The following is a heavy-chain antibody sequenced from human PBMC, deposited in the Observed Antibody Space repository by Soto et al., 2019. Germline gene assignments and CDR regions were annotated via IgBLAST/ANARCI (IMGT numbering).Heavy chain of an antibody. V-gene: IGHV1-69*13. Sequence: EASVQVSCKASVYTFTSYAIHWVRQAPGQRLEWMGGIIPIFGTANYAQKFQGRVTITADESTSTAYMELSSLRSEDTAVYYCARGQGVPDDYYYGMDVWGQGTTVTVSS. J-gene: IGHJ6*02. D-gene: IGHD3-16*01. CDR1: VYTFTSYA. CDR3: ARGQGVPDDYYYGMDV. CDR2: IIPIFGTA.